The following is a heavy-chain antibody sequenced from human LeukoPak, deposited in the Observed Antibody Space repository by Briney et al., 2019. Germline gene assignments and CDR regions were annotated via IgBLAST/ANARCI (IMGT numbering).Heavy chain of an antibody. V-gene: IGHV3-23*01. CDR1: GFTFSNYG. Sequence: PGGSLRLSCAAFGFTFSNYGLSWVRQAPGKGLEWVSGITGSGGSTYYADSVKGRFTISRDNSKNTLYLQMNSLRAEDTAIYYCARDERLLSFLKWGQGTLVTVSS. CDR2: ITGSGGST. D-gene: IGHD3-3*01. J-gene: IGHJ4*02. CDR3: ARDERLLSFLK.